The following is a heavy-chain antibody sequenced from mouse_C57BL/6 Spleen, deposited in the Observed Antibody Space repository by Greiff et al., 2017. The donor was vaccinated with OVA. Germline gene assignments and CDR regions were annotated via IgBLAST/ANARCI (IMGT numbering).Heavy chain of an antibody. CDR1: GYSFTGYY. D-gene: IGHD1-1*01. Sequence: VHVKQSGPELVKPGASVKISCKASGYSFTGYYMNWVKQSPEKSLEWIGEINPSTGGTTYNQKFKAKATLTVDKSSSTAYMQLKSLTSEDSAVYYCALLLPDDWGQGTTLTVSS. J-gene: IGHJ2*01. V-gene: IGHV1-42*01. CDR3: ALLLPDD. CDR2: INPSTGGT.